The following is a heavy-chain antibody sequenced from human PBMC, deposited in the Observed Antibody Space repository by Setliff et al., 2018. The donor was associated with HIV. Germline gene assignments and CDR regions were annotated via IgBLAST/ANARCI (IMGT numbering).Heavy chain of an antibody. J-gene: IGHJ1*01. V-gene: IGHV4-4*08. CDR1: GDSISHYY. Sequence: SETLSLTCSVSGDSISHYYWSWIRQPPGKGLEWIGDIFTSATTNFNYNPSLKSRVTMSIDTSKNQFSLKLRSVTAADTAFYYCARTRVCCPGDDCHAGNFDHWGQGTLVTVSS. CDR3: ARTRVCCPGDDCHAGNFDH. CDR2: IFTSATTNF. D-gene: IGHD2-21*02.